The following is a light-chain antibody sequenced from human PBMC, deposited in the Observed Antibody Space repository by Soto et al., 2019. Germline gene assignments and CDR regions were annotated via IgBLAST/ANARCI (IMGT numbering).Light chain of an antibody. V-gene: IGKV3-20*01. CDR1: QSVSSGY. CDR2: GAS. Sequence: EIVLTQSPGTLSLSPGETATLSCRASQSVSSGYLAWYQQKPGQAPRLLIYGASSRATGIPDRFSGSGSGTDFTLTISRLEPEDFAVYYCQQFSSYPLTFGGGTKVDNK. CDR3: QQFSSYPLT. J-gene: IGKJ4*01.